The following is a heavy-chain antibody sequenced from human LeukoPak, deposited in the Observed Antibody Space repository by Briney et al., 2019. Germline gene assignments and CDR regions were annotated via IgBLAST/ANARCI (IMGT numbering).Heavy chain of an antibody. J-gene: IGHJ4*02. CDR3: ARVAHSSAWSYFDY. D-gene: IGHD6-19*01. Sequence: SETLSLTCTVSGGSISSYYWSWIRQPPGKGLEWIGYIYYSGTTNYNPSLKSRVTISVDTSKNQFSLKLSSVTVADTAVYYCARVAHSSAWSYFDYWGQGTLVTVSS. CDR1: GGSISSYY. CDR2: IYYSGTT. V-gene: IGHV4-59*01.